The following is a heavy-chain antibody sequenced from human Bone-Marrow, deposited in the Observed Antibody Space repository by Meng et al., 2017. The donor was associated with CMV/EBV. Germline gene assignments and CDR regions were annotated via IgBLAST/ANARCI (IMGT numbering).Heavy chain of an antibody. D-gene: IGHD2-21*01. CDR2: IIPIFGTA. V-gene: IGHV1-69*05. CDR1: GGTFSSYA. J-gene: IGHJ4*02. Sequence: SVKVSCKASGGTFSSYAISWVRQAPGQGLEWRGGIIPIFGTANYAQKFQGRVTITTDESTSTAYMELISLRSEDTAVYYCATYSNCGGDCPPTFDYWGQGTLVTVSS. CDR3: ATYSNCGGDCPPTFDY.